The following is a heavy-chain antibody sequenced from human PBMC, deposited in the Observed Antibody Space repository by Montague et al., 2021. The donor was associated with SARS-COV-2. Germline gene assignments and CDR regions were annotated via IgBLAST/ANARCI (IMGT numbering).Heavy chain of an antibody. D-gene: IGHD3-16*02. CDR3: ARGRQHDYVWGTYRSEYFEH. CDR2: MNPNSGDT. V-gene: IGHV1-8*01. CDR1: GYTFNNYD. Sequence: SVKVSCKASGYTFNNYDINWVRQATGQGLEWMGWMNPNSGDTGYAQKFXGRVTMTRTTSTTTAHMELSSLIFEDTAVYFCARGRQHDYVWGTYRSEYFEHWGQGTLAAVSS. J-gene: IGHJ4*02.